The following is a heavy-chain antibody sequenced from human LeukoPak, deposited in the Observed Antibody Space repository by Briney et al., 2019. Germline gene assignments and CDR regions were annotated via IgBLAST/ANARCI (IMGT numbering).Heavy chain of an antibody. J-gene: IGHJ4*02. V-gene: IGHV3-30*02. Sequence: LAGGSLRLSCAASGFTFSNYGMHWVRQAPGKGLEWLAFMRYDGSNTHYADSVKGRFTISRDNSKNTLFLQMNSLRSEDTALYYCANGPHYNILTGFYKVRSHLDYWGQGTLVTVSS. D-gene: IGHD3-9*01. CDR3: ANGPHYNILTGFYKVRSHLDY. CDR1: GFTFSNYG. CDR2: MRYDGSNT.